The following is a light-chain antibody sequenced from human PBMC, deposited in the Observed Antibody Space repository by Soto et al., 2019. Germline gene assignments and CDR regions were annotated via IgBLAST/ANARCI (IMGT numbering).Light chain of an antibody. CDR1: SSDFGAYNY. CDR3: SSHNPIGTLQV. Sequence: QSVLTQPASVSGSPGQSITISCTGTSSDFGAYNYVSWYQLHPGKAPKLMIYAVSTRTSGVSNRFSGSKSGNTASLTISGLQAEDEADYYCSSHNPIGTLQVFGPGTKVTVL. J-gene: IGLJ1*01. V-gene: IGLV2-14*01. CDR2: AVS.